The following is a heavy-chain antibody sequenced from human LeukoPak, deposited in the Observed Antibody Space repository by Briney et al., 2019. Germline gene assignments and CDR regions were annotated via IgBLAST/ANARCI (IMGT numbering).Heavy chain of an antibody. J-gene: IGHJ6*03. CDR2: IYTSGST. Sequence: PSETLSLTCTVFGGSISSYYWSWIRQPAGKGLEWIGRIYTSGSTNYNPSLKSRVTMSVDTSKNQFSLKLSSVTAADTAVYYCARSDCTNGVCYRNCYYHMDVWGKGTTVTVSS. CDR3: ARSDCTNGVCYRNCYYHMDV. D-gene: IGHD2-8*01. V-gene: IGHV4-4*07. CDR1: GGSISSYY.